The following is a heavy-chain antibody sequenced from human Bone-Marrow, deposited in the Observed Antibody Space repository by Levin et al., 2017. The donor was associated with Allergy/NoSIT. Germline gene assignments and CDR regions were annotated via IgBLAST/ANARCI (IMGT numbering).Heavy chain of an antibody. D-gene: IGHD5-18*01. Sequence: SVKVSCKASGGTFNSFAISWVRQVPGQGLEWMGGIVPMFGMTTYAQKFQGRLTITADASTSTAYMELSGLRSEDTALYYCATINTAMVTDLVYWGQGTLVTVSS. V-gene: IGHV1-69*13. J-gene: IGHJ4*02. CDR2: IVPMFGMT. CDR1: GGTFNSFA. CDR3: ATINTAMVTDLVY.